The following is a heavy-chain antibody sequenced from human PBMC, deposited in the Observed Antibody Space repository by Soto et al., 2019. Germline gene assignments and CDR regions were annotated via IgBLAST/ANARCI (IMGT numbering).Heavy chain of an antibody. Sequence: QVQLVQSGAEVKKPGASVTVSCKTSGYTFSNYVINWVRQAPGQGLEWMGWISGYNGNTNYAQTVQGRVTMTTDTSTGTVYMEQTRLKSDDTAIYYCSRFIIVGGWFDPNYVHGVDVRGQGTTV. D-gene: IGHD3-10*01. V-gene: IGHV1-18*01. J-gene: IGHJ6*02. CDR2: ISGYNGNT. CDR3: SRFIIVGGWFDPNYVHGVDV. CDR1: GYTFSNYV.